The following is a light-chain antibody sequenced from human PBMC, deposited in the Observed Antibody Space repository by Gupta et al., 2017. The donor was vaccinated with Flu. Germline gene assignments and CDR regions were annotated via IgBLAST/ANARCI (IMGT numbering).Light chain of an antibody. CDR3: QVWDSGNIVI. Sequence: SYVVTQPPPVSVAPGQTARISCGGNNIGFKSVNWYQQRPGQAPVVVVYDDSDRPSGIPERFSGSNSANTATLTIARVEAGDEADYYCQVWDSGNIVIFGGGTKLIVL. V-gene: IGLV3-21*02. CDR2: DDS. CDR1: NIGFKS. J-gene: IGLJ2*01.